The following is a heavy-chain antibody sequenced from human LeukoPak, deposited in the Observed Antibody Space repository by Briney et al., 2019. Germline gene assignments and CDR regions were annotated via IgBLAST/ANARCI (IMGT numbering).Heavy chain of an antibody. V-gene: IGHV1-46*01. CDR2: INPSGGST. D-gene: IGHD3-22*01. Sequence: ASVKVSCKASGYTFTSYYMHWVRQAPGQGLEWMGIINPSGGSTSYAQKFQGRVTMTRDTSTSTVYMELSSLRSEDTAVYYCARAPTTYYYDSSGYYYDYWGQGTLVTVSS. CDR1: GYTFTSYY. CDR3: ARAPTTYYYDSSGYYYDY. J-gene: IGHJ4*02.